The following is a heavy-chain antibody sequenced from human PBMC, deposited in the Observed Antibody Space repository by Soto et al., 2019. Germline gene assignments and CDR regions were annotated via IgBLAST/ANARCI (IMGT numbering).Heavy chain of an antibody. CDR3: ASAGFSGRYDAFDX. CDR1: GESLSGYW. Sequence: PSETLSLTCAVFGESLSGYWWSWIRQPPGKGLEWIGEIYSSGGTNYNPSLKSRVTISEDTSKNQFSLKLTSVIAAETAVYFCASAGFSGRYDAFDXWGQGTMVTVS. D-gene: IGHD1-26*01. J-gene: IGHJ3*02. V-gene: IGHV4-34*01. CDR2: IYSSGGT.